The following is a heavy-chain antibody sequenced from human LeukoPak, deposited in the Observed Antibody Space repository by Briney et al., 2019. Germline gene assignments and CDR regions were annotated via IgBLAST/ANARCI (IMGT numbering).Heavy chain of an antibody. V-gene: IGHV3-33*01. CDR2: IWYDGSNK. J-gene: IGHJ4*02. CDR1: GFTFSNHG. Sequence: GGSLRLSCVASGFTFSNHGMHWVRQAPGKGPEWVALIWYDGSNKYYGDSVKGRFTISRDNSKNTVYLQMNSLRAEDTAVYYCARESTYCYGSGSYDFDYWGQGTLVTVSS. CDR3: ARESTYCYGSGSYDFDY. D-gene: IGHD3-10*01.